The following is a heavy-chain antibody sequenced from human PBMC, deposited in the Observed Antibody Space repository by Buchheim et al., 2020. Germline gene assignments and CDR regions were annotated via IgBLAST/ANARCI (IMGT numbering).Heavy chain of an antibody. Sequence: QVQLQESGPGLVKPSQTLSLTCTVSGDSINSDQYFWKWIRQPAGKGLEWIGHFYTSGNIDYNPSLKSRVTISIDTSKNQFSLRLTSVTAADTAVYFCARDRKGYSGPGDWDWGQGT. J-gene: IGHJ4*02. CDR3: ARDRKGYSGPGDWD. CDR1: GDSINSDQYF. CDR2: FYTSGNI. V-gene: IGHV4-61*02. D-gene: IGHD5-12*01.